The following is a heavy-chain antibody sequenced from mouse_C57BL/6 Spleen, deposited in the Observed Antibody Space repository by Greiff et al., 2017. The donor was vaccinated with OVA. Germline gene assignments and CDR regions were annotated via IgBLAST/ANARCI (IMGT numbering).Heavy chain of an antibody. V-gene: IGHV1-82*01. D-gene: IGHD1-1*01. CDR3: ARTGYGSSYRYFDV. Sequence: VHLVESGPELVKPGASVKISCKASGYAFSSSWMNWVKQRPGKGLEWIGRIYPGDGDTNYNGKFKGKATLTADKSSSTAYMQLSSLTSEDSAVYFCARTGYGSSYRYFDVWGTGTTVTVSS. CDR2: IYPGDGDT. CDR1: GYAFSSSW. J-gene: IGHJ1*03.